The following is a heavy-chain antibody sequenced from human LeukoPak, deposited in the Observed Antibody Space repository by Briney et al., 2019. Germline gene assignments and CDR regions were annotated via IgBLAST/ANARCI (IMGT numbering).Heavy chain of an antibody. D-gene: IGHD3-10*01. CDR3: ARDPRDYYGSGLGAFDI. CDR1: GGSISSSNW. CDR2: IYHSGST. J-gene: IGHJ3*02. V-gene: IGHV4-4*02. Sequence: SETLSLTCAVSGGSISSSNWWSWVRQPPGKGLEWIGKIYHSGSTNYNSSLQSRVTISVDTSKNQFSLKLSSVTAADTAVYYCARDPRDYYGSGLGAFDIWGQGTMVTVSS.